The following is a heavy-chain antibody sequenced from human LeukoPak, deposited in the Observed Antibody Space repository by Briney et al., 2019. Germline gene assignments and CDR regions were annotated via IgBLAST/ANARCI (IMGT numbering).Heavy chain of an antibody. V-gene: IGHV3-72*01. Sequence: GGSLRLSCAASGFTFSDHYMDWVRQAPRKGLEWVGRSRNKAKSYTTEYAASVKGRFTISRGDSKNSLYVQMNSLKTEDTAVYYCTTDPGDYEIYWGQGSLVTVSS. J-gene: IGHJ4*02. CDR2: SRNKAKSYTT. D-gene: IGHD4-17*01. CDR1: GFTFSDHY. CDR3: TTDPGDYEIY.